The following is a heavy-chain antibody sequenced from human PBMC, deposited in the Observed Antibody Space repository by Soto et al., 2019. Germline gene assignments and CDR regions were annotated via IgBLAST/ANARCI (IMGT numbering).Heavy chain of an antibody. J-gene: IGHJ4*02. CDR3: ARVTFLIVGSVFSTPFDF. CDR1: GASVSSGGFS. D-gene: IGHD1-26*01. CDR2: ISYSGST. V-gene: IGHV4-61*08. Sequence: SETLSLTCTVAGASVSSGGFSWSWIRQPPGKGLEGIGSISYSGSTTYYPSLRSRVTISVDTSKNQFSLRLNSVTAADTAIYFCARVTFLIVGSVFSTPFDFWGQGTLVTVSS.